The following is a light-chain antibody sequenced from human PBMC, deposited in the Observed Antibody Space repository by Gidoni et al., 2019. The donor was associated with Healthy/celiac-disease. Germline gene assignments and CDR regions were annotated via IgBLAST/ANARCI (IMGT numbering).Light chain of an antibody. Sequence: ESVMVQSLLSLPVTPGEPASISCRSSQSLRHSNGYNFLYWYLQKPGPSPQLLIYLGANRASGLPDWFSGSGSGTDFTLNISRVDAEDVGVYYCMQALQTPYTFGQGTKLEIK. V-gene: IGKV2-28*01. CDR1: QSLRHSNGYNF. CDR2: LGA. J-gene: IGKJ2*01. CDR3: MQALQTPYT.